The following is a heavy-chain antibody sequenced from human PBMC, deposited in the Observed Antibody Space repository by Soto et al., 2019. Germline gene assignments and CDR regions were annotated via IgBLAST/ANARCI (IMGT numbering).Heavy chain of an antibody. CDR3: ARSMTLGV. J-gene: IGHJ4*02. D-gene: IGHD3-10*01. CDR1: GYTFTSYA. V-gene: IGHV1-3*01. Sequence: QVPLVQSGAEVKKPGASVKVSCKASGYTFTSYAVHWVRQAPAQRHEWMGWINAGNGNTKYSQKFQARVTITRDTSASTASMKLGSLGSEDTAVYYCARSMTLGVWGQGTLVTVSS. CDR2: INAGNGNT.